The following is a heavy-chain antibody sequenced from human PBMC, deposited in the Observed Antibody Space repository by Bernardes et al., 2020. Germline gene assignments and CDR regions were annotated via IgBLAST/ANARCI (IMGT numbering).Heavy chain of an antibody. CDR2: INPNSGGT. CDR3: ARSKTIPSEKYFDY. CDR1: GYTFTGYY. Sequence: ASVKVSCKASGYTFTGYYMHWVRQAPGQGLEWMGWINPNSGGTNYAQKFQGWVTMTRDTSISTAYMELSRLRSDDTAVYYCARSKTIPSEKYFDYWGQGTLVTVSS. V-gene: IGHV1-2*04. D-gene: IGHD3-3*01. J-gene: IGHJ4*02.